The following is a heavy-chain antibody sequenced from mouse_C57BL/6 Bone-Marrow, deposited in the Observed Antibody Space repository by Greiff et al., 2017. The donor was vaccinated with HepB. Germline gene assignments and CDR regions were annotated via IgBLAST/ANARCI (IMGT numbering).Heavy chain of an antibody. J-gene: IGHJ2*01. V-gene: IGHV14-3*01. D-gene: IGHD2-5*01. CDR3: PYYSKRRYFDY. Sequence: EVQGVESVAELVRPGASVKLSCTASGFNIKNTYMHWVKQRPEQGLEWIGRIDPANGNTKYAPKFQGKATITADTSSNTAYLQLSSLTSEDTAIYYCPYYSKRRYFDYGGQGTTLTVSS. CDR1: GFNIKNTY. CDR2: IDPANGNT.